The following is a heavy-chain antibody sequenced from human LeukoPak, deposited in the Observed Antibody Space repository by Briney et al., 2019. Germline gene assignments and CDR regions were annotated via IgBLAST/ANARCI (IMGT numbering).Heavy chain of an antibody. D-gene: IGHD3-10*01. CDR2: IYYSGST. CDR1: GYSISSGYY. J-gene: IGHJ3*02. Sequence: SETLSLTCTVSGYSISSGYYWGWIRQPPGKGLEWIGYIYYSGSTNYNPSLKSRVTISVDTSKNQFSLKLSSVTAADTAVYYCARDSGSGAFDIWGQGTMVTVSS. V-gene: IGHV4-61*01. CDR3: ARDSGSGAFDI.